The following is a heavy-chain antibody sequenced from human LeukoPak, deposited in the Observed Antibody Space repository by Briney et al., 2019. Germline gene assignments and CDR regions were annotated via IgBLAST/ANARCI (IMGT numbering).Heavy chain of an antibody. V-gene: IGHV1-69*05. Sequence: SVKVSCKASGGTFSSYAISWVRQAPGQGLEWMGRIIPIFGTANYAQKFQGRVTITTDESTSTAYMELSSLRSEDTAVYYCARGISPRSKGAFDYWGQGTLVTVSS. CDR1: GGTFSSYA. CDR2: IIPIFGTA. D-gene: IGHD1-26*01. J-gene: IGHJ4*02. CDR3: ARGISPRSKGAFDY.